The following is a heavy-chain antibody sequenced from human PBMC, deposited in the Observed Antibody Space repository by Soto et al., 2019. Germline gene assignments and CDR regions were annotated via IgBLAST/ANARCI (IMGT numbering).Heavy chain of an antibody. J-gene: IGHJ4*02. CDR1: GGSISSGGYY. CDR3: ARFPVTGEQQLGNFDY. CDR2: IYYSGST. V-gene: IGHV4-31*03. D-gene: IGHD6-13*01. Sequence: PSETLSLTCTVSGGSISSGGYYWSWIRQHPGKGLEWIGYIYYSGSTYYNPSLKSRVTISVDTSKNQFSLKLSSVTAADTAVYYCARFPVTGEQQLGNFDYWGQGTLVTVSS.